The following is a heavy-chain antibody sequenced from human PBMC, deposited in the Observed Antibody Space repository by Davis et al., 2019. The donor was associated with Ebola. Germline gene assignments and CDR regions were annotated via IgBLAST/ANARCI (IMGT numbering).Heavy chain of an antibody. Sequence: PGGSLRLSCAASGFIFRDYGMHWVRQAPGKGLEWVAMTSYDETNIHYADSVRGRFTISRDNSKNTLYLQMDRLRHEDTAVYHCVKDDQEMATIYLFDVWCQGTLVTVSS. CDR2: TSYDETNI. CDR1: GFIFRDYG. V-gene: IGHV3-30*18. J-gene: IGHJ4*02. D-gene: IGHD5-24*01. CDR3: VKDDQEMATIYLFDV.